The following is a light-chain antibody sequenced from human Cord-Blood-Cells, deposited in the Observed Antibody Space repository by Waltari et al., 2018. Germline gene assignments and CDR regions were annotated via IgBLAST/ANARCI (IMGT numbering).Light chain of an antibody. Sequence: QSVLTQPPSASGTPGQRATISCSGSSSNIGSNTVNCYQQLPGPAPKLLIYSNNQRPSGVPDRFSGSKSGTAASLAISGLQSEDEADYYCAAWDDSLNGRWVFGGGTKLTVL. CDR1: SSNIGSNT. CDR2: SNN. V-gene: IGLV1-44*01. J-gene: IGLJ3*02. CDR3: AAWDDSLNGRWV.